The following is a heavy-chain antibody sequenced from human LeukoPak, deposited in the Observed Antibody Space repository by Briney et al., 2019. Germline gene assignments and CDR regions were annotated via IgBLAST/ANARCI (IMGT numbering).Heavy chain of an antibody. CDR2: IYYSGST. CDR1: GGSISSGGYY. D-gene: IGHD6-13*01. CDR3: ARERGQQLARD. Sequence: SETLSLTCTVSGGSISSGGYYWSWIRQHPGKGLEWIGYIYYSGSTYYNPSLKSRVTISVDTPKNQFSLKLSSVTAADTAVYYCARERGQQLARDWGQGTLVTVSS. V-gene: IGHV4-31*03. J-gene: IGHJ4*02.